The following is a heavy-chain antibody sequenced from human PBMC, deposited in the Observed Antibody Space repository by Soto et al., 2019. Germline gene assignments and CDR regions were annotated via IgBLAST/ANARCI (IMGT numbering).Heavy chain of an antibody. Sequence: QVQLVESGGGVVQPGRSLRLSCAASGFTFSSYGMHWVRQAPGKGLEWVAVISYDGSNKYYADSVKGRFTISRDNSKNTLYLQMNSLGAEDTAVYYCAKKVVAATNYGMDVWGQGTTVTVSS. CDR3: AKKVVAATNYGMDV. CDR2: ISYDGSNK. D-gene: IGHD2-15*01. J-gene: IGHJ6*02. V-gene: IGHV3-30*18. CDR1: GFTFSSYG.